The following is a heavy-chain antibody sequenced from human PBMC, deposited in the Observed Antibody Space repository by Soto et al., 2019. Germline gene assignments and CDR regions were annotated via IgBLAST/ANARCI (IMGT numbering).Heavy chain of an antibody. CDR1: GGTFSNSA. D-gene: IGHD5-18*01. J-gene: IGHJ4*02. Sequence: SVKVSCKASGGTFSNSAIIWVRQAPGQGLEWMGGILPIFGTPNYAQKFQGRLTVSADEFSSTAYMELNILRSEDTAVYYCVTPAEALDTAMLKGLAHWGQGSLVTVSS. V-gene: IGHV1-69*13. CDR3: VTPAEALDTAMLKGLAH. CDR2: ILPIFGTP.